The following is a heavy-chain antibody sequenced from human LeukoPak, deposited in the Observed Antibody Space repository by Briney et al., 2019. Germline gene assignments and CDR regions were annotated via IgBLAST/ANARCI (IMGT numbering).Heavy chain of an antibody. CDR1: SSSICNSNHF. CDR2: SCNSGST. CDR3: ARPVTVIRGVGWFDP. D-gene: IGHD3-10*01. V-gene: IGHV4-39*01. Sequence: SETLSLMCTVSSSSICNSNHFWRWIRQPPGRGLEWIGSSCNSGSTYYNPSHKSRVTISVDMSKNQFSLKLTSVTATDTGVYFCARPVTVIRGVGWFDPWGQGTLVTVSS. J-gene: IGHJ5*02.